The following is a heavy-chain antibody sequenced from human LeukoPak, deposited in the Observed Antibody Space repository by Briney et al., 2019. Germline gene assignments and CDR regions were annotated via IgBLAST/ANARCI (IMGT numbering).Heavy chain of an antibody. Sequence: SETLSLTCTVSGGSISSSSYYWGWIRQPPGKGLEWIGSIYYSGSTNYNPSLKSRVTISVDTSKNQFSLKLSSVTAADTAVYYCARVDPDSSSTLEVFDYWGQGTLVTVSS. CDR1: GGSISSSSYY. J-gene: IGHJ4*02. CDR2: IYYSGST. CDR3: ARVDPDSSSTLEVFDY. D-gene: IGHD6-6*01. V-gene: IGHV4-39*07.